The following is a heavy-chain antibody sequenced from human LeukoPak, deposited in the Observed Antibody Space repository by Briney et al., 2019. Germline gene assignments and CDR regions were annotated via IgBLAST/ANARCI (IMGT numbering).Heavy chain of an antibody. D-gene: IGHD6-6*01. Sequence: GGSLRLSCAASGFTFSSYAMHWVRQAPGKGLEWVAVISYDGSNKYYADSVKGRFTISRDNSKNTLYLQMNSLRAEDTAVYYCTRDSIAARQVPFDYWGQGTLVTVSS. CDR1: GFTFSSYA. CDR2: ISYDGSNK. J-gene: IGHJ4*02. V-gene: IGHV3-30-3*01. CDR3: TRDSIAARQVPFDY.